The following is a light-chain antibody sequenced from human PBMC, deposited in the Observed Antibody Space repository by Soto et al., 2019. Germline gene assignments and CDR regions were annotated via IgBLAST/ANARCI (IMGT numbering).Light chain of an antibody. CDR3: QHYSTVWA. J-gene: IGKJ1*01. V-gene: IGKV1-5*01. CDR1: QSISTG. CDR2: DAS. Sequence: IQLTQSPSSLSASVGARVTVTCRASQSISTGLAWYQQKPGKAPNLLIYDASTLESGVPSRFSGSGSGTEFTLTISSLQPDDFATYYCQHYSTVWAFGQGTKVDIK.